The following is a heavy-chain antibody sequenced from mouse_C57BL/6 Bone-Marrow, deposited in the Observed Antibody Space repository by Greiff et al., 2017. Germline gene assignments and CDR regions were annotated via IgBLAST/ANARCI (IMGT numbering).Heavy chain of an antibody. Sequence: QVQLQQPGAELVKPGASVKMSCKASGYTFTSYWITWVKQRPGQGLEWIGDIYPGSGSTNYNEKFKSKATLTVETSSSTAYMQLSSLTSEDSAVYYCAREGTAQATSANWGQGTLVTVSA. J-gene: IGHJ3*01. CDR1: GYTFTSYW. V-gene: IGHV1-55*01. D-gene: IGHD3-2*02. CDR3: AREGTAQATSAN. CDR2: IYPGSGST.